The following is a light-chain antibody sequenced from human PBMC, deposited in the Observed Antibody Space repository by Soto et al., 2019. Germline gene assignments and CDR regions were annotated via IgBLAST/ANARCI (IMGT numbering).Light chain of an antibody. CDR1: QGISSY. V-gene: IGKV1-9*01. J-gene: IGKJ1*01. CDR2: AAF. Sequence: DIQLTQSPSFLSASVGARVTITCRASQGISSYLAWYQQKPGKAPKLLISAAFTLRSGVQSRFRGSGSGTEFTLTISSLQPDEFATYDCQQYNSYSAFGQGTKVDI. CDR3: QQYNSYSA.